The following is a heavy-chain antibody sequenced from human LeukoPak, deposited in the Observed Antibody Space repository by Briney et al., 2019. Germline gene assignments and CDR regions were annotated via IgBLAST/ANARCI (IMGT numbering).Heavy chain of an antibody. V-gene: IGHV1-18*01. CDR3: ARARGDYDFWSGPIDN. CDR2: ISAYNGNT. D-gene: IGHD3-3*01. Sequence: EASVKVSCKASGYTFTNYGISWVRQAPGQGLEWMGWISAYNGNTNYAQNLQGRVTMTTDTSTSTAYMELRSLRSDDTAVYYCARARGDYDFWSGPIDNWGQGTPVTVSS. CDR1: GYTFTNYG. J-gene: IGHJ4*02.